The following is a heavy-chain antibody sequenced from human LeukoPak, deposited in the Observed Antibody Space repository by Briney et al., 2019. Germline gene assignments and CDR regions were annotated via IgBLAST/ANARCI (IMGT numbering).Heavy chain of an antibody. V-gene: IGHV4-34*01. CDR3: ARGRFIAVADTEFDY. D-gene: IGHD6-19*01. Sequence: SETLSLTCAVYGGSFSGYYWSWIRQPPGKGLEWIGEINHSGSTNYNPSLKSRVTISVDTSKNQFSLKLSSVTAADTAVYYCARGRFIAVADTEFDYWGQGTLVTVSS. J-gene: IGHJ4*02. CDR2: INHSGST. CDR1: GGSFSGYY.